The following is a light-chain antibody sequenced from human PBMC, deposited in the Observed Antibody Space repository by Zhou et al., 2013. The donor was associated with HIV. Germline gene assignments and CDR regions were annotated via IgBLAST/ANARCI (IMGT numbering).Light chain of an antibody. CDR2: GAS. CDR3: LQDNQYPLT. CDR1: QGIRND. Sequence: AIQMTQSPSSLSASVGDRVTITCRASQGIRNDLGWYQQKPGKVPRLLIYGASILQSGVPSRFSGSGSGTDFTLTISSLQPEDFATYYCLQDNQYPLTFGGGTKVEIK. V-gene: IGKV1-6*01. J-gene: IGKJ4*01.